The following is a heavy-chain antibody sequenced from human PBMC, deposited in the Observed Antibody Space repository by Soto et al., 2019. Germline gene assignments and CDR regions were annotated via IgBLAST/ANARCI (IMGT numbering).Heavy chain of an antibody. CDR3: ERARPGKSPTVTFFDY. J-gene: IGHJ4*02. D-gene: IGHD4-17*01. Sequence: SETLSLTCAVSGGSISSGGYSWSWIRQPPGKGLEWIGYIYHSGSTYYNPSLKSRVTISVDRSKNQFSLKLSSVTAADTAVYYCERARPGKSPTVTFFDYWGQGTLVTVYS. CDR2: IYHSGST. V-gene: IGHV4-30-2*01. CDR1: GGSISSGGYS.